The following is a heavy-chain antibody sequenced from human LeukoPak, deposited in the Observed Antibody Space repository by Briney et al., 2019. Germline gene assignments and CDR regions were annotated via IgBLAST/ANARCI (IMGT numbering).Heavy chain of an antibody. J-gene: IGHJ3*02. CDR2: IYYSGST. V-gene: IGHV4-39*07. D-gene: IGHD1-7*01. CDR1: GGSISSYY. CDR3: ARAPDVLLELAREAFDI. Sequence: SETLSLTCTVSGGSISSYYWGWIRQPPGKGLEWIGSIYYSGSTNYNPSLKSRVTISVDTSKNQFSLKLSSVTAADTAVYYCARAPDVLLELAREAFDIWGQGTMVTVSS.